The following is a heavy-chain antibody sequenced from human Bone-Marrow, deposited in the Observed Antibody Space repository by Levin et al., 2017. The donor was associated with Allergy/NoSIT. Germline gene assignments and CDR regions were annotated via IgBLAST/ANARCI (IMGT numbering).Heavy chain of an antibody. J-gene: IGHJ4*02. CDR3: AKALYDYVWGSYTY. V-gene: IGHV3-23*01. D-gene: IGHD3-16*01. CDR1: GFTFSSYA. CDR2: ISGSGGST. Sequence: GGPLRLSCAASGFTFSSYAMSWVRQAPGKGLEWVSAISGSGGSTYYADSVKGRFTISRDNSKNTLYLQMNSLRAEDTAVYYCAKALYDYVWGSYTYWGQGTLVTVSS.